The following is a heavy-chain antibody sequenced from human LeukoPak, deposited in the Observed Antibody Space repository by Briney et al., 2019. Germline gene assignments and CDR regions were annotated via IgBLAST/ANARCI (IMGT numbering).Heavy chain of an antibody. V-gene: IGHV3-74*01. D-gene: IGHD2-2*02. CDR3: ARAVCSSTSCYTIGYYYYYMDV. CDR1: GFTFSSYW. J-gene: IGHJ6*03. Sequence: QPGGSLRLSCAASGFTFSSYWMHWVRQAPGKGLVWVSRLKSDGSSTSYADSVKGRFTISRDNAKNSLYLQMNSLRAEDTALYYCARAVCSSTSCYTIGYYYYYMDVWGKGTTVTVSS. CDR2: LKSDGSST.